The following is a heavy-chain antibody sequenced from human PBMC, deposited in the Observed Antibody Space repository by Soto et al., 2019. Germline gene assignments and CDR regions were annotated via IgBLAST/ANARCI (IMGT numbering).Heavy chain of an antibody. CDR2: INSDGSST. J-gene: IGHJ6*02. V-gene: IGHV3-74*01. CDR3: ARGGSRFVEWSTGADV. D-gene: IGHD3-3*01. Sequence: GGSLRLSCAASGFTFSSYWMHWVRQAPGKGLVWVSRINSDGSSTSNADSVKGRFTISRDNAKNALYLQMNSLRAEDTAVYYCARGGSRFVEWSTGADVWGQGTTVTVSS. CDR1: GFTFSSYW.